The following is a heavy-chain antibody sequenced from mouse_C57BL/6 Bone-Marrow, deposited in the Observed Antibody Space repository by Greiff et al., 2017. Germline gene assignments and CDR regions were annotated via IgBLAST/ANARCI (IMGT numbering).Heavy chain of an antibody. J-gene: IGHJ2*01. D-gene: IGHD1-1*01. Sequence: EVKLVESGEGLVKPGGSLKLSCAASGFTFSSYAMSWVRQTPEKRLEWVAYISSGGDYIYYADTVKGRFTISRDNARNTLYLQMSSMKSEDTAMYYCTRDGSSYFDYWGQGTTLTVSS. CDR2: ISSGGDYI. V-gene: IGHV5-9-1*02. CDR3: TRDGSSYFDY. CDR1: GFTFSSYA.